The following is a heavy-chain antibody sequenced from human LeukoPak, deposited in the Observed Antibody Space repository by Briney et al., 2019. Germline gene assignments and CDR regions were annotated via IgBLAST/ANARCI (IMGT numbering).Heavy chain of an antibody. CDR3: ASLHEGYCSGGSCYYYYYMDV. CDR2: INHSGST. V-gene: IGHV4-34*01. CDR1: GGSFSGYY. J-gene: IGHJ6*03. Sequence: SETLSLTCAVYGGSFSGYYWSWIRQPPGKGLEWIGEINHSGSTNYNLSLKSRVTISVDTSKNQFSLKLSSVTAADTAVYYCASLHEGYCSGGSCYYYYYMDVWGKGTTVTVSS. D-gene: IGHD2-15*01.